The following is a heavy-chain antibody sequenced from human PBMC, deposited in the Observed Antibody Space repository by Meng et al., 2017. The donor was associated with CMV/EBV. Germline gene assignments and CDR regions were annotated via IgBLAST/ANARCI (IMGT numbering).Heavy chain of an antibody. CDR2: IIPIFGTA. Sequence: SVKVSCKASGGTFSSYAISWVRQAPGQGLEWMGGIIPIFGTANYAQRFQGRVTITTDESTSTAYIELSSLKSEDTAVYYCARRKLVGYCTNGVCPGWFDPWGQGTLVTVSS. CDR1: GGTFSSYA. CDR3: ARRKLVGYCTNGVCPGWFDP. J-gene: IGHJ5*02. D-gene: IGHD2-8*01. V-gene: IGHV1-69*05.